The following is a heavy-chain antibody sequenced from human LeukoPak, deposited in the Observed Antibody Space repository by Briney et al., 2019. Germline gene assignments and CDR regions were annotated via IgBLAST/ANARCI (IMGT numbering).Heavy chain of an antibody. CDR1: GGSISSYY. J-gene: IGHJ5*02. V-gene: IGHV4-59*01. D-gene: IGHD3-22*01. CDR3: ASGRYYDSSGYYDYPNWFDP. Sequence: PSETLPLTCTVSGGSISSYYWSWIRQPPGKGLEWIGYIYYSGSTNYNPSLKSRVTISVDTSKNQFSLKLSSMTAADTAVYYCASGRYYDSSGYYDYPNWFDPWGQGTLVTVSS. CDR2: IYYSGST.